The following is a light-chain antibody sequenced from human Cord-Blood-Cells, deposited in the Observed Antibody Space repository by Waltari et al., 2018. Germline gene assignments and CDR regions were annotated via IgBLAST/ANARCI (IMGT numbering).Light chain of an antibody. V-gene: IGLV3-27*01. CDR2: KDS. CDR3: YSAADNNWV. Sequence: SYELTQPSSVSVSPGQTARITCSGDVLAKKYARWFQQKPGQDPVLVIYKDSERPSGIPERFSGSSSGTTVTLTISGAQVEDEADYYCYSAADNNWVFGGGTKLTVL. J-gene: IGLJ3*02. CDR1: VLAKKY.